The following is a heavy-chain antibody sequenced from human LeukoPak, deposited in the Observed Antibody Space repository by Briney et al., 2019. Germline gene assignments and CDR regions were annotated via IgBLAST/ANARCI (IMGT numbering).Heavy chain of an antibody. V-gene: IGHV3-21*01. CDR1: GFTFRTFG. CDR2: ISSSSSYI. CDR3: ARAPYYDSSGYYYGAHYFDY. J-gene: IGHJ4*02. D-gene: IGHD3-22*01. Sequence: EGSLRLSCAASGFTFRTFGMHWVRQAPGKGLEWVSSISSSSSYIYYADSVKGRFTISRDNAKNSLYLQMNSLRAEDTAVYYCARAPYYDSSGYYYGAHYFDYWGQGTLVTVSS.